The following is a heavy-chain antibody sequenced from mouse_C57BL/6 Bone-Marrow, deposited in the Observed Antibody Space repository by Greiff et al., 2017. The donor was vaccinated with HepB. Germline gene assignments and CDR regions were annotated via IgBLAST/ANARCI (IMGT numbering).Heavy chain of an antibody. CDR1: GYSFTGYY. D-gene: IGHD1-1*01. V-gene: IGHV1-31*01. CDR3: ARDYYGSRRYFDV. J-gene: IGHJ1*03. Sequence: DVKLQESGPELVKPGASVKISCKASGYSFTGYYMHWVKQSHGNILDWIGYIYPYNGVSSYNQKFKGKATLTVDKSSSTAYMELRSLTSEDSAVYYCARDYYGSRRYFDVWGTGTTVTVSS. CDR2: IYPYNGVS.